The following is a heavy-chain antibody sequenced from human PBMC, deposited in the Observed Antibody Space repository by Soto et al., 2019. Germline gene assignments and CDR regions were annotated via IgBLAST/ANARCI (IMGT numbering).Heavy chain of an antibody. J-gene: IGHJ4*02. CDR2: ISYDGSNK. Sequence: QVQLVESGGGVVQPGRSLRLSCAASGFTFSSYAMHWVRQAPGKGLEWVAVISYDGSNKYYADSVKGRFTISRDNSKNTLYLQMNSLRAEDTAVYYCARDHVMAPWDGGDCYAPYFDYWGQGTLVTVSS. D-gene: IGHD2-21*02. CDR1: GFTFSSYA. V-gene: IGHV3-30-3*01. CDR3: ARDHVMAPWDGGDCYAPYFDY.